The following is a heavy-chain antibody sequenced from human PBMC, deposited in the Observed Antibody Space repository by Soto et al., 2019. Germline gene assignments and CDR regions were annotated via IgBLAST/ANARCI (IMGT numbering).Heavy chain of an antibody. Sequence: SETLSLTCTVSGGSINTFYWSWVRQPAGKGLEWIGRIFFSGSTSFNPSLKSRVTISVDKSKNQFSLKLSSVTAADTAAYYCARTSESSWIADYWGQGTLVTVSS. CDR1: GGSINTFY. V-gene: IGHV4-4*07. CDR3: ARTSESSWIADY. CDR2: IFFSGST. J-gene: IGHJ4*02. D-gene: IGHD6-13*01.